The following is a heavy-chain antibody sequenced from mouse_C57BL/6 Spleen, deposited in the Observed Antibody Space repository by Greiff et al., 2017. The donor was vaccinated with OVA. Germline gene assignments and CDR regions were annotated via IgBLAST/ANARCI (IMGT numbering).Heavy chain of an antibody. CDR2: IDPANGNT. J-gene: IGHJ4*01. CDR1: GFNIKNTY. Sequence: VQLQQSVAELVRPGASVKLSCTASGFNIKNTYMHWVKQRPEQGLEWIGRIDPANGNTKSAPKFQGKATITAATASNTAYLQLSSLTSEDAAIYYCAGVYDGYYDYAVDYWGQGTSVTVSS. D-gene: IGHD2-3*01. V-gene: IGHV14-3*01. CDR3: AGVYDGYYDYAVDY.